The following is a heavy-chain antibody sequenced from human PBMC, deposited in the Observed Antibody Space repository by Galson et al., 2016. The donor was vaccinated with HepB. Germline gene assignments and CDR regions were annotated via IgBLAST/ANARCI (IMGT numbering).Heavy chain of an antibody. Sequence: SLRLSCAASGFTFDAYPMHWLRQAPGKGLEWVSGITWNSGRIVYADSVKGRFTISRDNAKNSLYLQMNSLRAEDTAFYYCAKDIEPNYSRSGSYGFSLVDFWGQGTLVTVSS. D-gene: IGHD3-10*01. J-gene: IGHJ4*02. CDR1: GFTFDAYP. CDR2: ITWNSGRI. CDR3: AKDIEPNYSRSGSYGFSLVDF. V-gene: IGHV3-9*01.